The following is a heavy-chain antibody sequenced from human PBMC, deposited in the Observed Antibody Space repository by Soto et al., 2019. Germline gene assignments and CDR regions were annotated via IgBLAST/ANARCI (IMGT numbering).Heavy chain of an antibody. D-gene: IGHD3-3*01. CDR2: IYYSGST. V-gene: IGHV4-59*01. CDR1: GGSISSYY. J-gene: IGHJ5*02. CDR3: ARENKYDFWSGSNWFDP. Sequence: ETLSLTCTVSGGSISSYYWSWIRQPPGKGLEWIGYIYYSGSTNYNPSLKSRVTISVDTSKNQFSLKLSSVTAADTAVYYCARENKYDFWSGSNWFDPWGQGTLVTVSS.